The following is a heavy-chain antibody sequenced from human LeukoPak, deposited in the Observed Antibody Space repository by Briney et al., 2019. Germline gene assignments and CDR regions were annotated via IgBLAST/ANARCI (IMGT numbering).Heavy chain of an antibody. CDR2: IYYSGST. CDR3: ARTYCRGGSCHFDY. Sequence: SETLSLTCTVSGGSISSYYWSWIRQPPGKGLEWIGYIYYSGSTDSNPTLKSRVTISVDTSKNQISLKLSSVTAADTAVYYCARTYCRGGSCHFDYWGQGTLVTVSS. CDR1: GGSISSYY. D-gene: IGHD2-15*01. V-gene: IGHV4-59*08. J-gene: IGHJ4*02.